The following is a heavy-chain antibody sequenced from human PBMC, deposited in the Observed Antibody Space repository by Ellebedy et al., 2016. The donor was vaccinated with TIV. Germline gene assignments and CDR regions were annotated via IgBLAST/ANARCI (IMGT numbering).Heavy chain of an antibody. D-gene: IGHD2-21*02. CDR2: ISSSSSDT. CDR3: ARDFKGVVTPHAFDV. CDR1: GFTFSDYY. Sequence: GESLKISXAASGFTFSDYYMSWIRQAPGKGLEWVSYISSSSSDTNYVDSVKGRFTISRDNAKNSLYLQMNSLRAEDTAVYYCARDFKGVVTPHAFDVWGQGTMVTVSS. V-gene: IGHV3-11*05. J-gene: IGHJ3*01.